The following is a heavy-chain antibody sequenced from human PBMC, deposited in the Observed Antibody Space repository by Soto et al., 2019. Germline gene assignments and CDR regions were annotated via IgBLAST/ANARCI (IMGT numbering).Heavy chain of an antibody. D-gene: IGHD6-13*01. Sequence: SETLSLTCTGSGGAVSSSAYYWSWIRQPPGKGLEWVGYVYYSGSTNYNPSLKSRVTISVDTSKNQFSLRLSSVTAADTAVYYCASLKQPPLRLRFDSWGQGTLVTVSS. CDR1: GGAVSSSAYY. V-gene: IGHV4-61*08. CDR2: VYYSGST. J-gene: IGHJ5*01. CDR3: ASLKQPPLRLRFDS.